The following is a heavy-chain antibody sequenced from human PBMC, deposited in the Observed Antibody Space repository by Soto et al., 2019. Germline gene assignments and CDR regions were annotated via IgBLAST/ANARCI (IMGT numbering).Heavy chain of an antibody. D-gene: IGHD3-22*01. CDR2: IYSGGST. V-gene: IGHV3-53*01. CDR3: ATSPLLPGAP. CDR1: GFTFSSND. J-gene: IGHJ3*01. Sequence: EVQLVESGGGLIQPGGSLRLSCAASGFTFSSNDMNWVRQAPGKGLEWVSLIYSGGSTYHADSVKGRFTISRDNSKITLYLQMSSQRAEDTAVYYCATSPLLPGAPWGQGTMVTVSS.